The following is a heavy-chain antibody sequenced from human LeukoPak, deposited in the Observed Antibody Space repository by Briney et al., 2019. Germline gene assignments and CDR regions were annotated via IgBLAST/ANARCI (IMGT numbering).Heavy chain of an antibody. V-gene: IGHV3-21*01. CDR1: GFTFSSYS. D-gene: IGHD6-13*01. J-gene: IGHJ5*02. CDR3: ARDPRGHSSSWYWELDWFGP. CDR2: ISSSSSYI. Sequence: KSGGYLRLSCAASGFTFSSYSMNWVRQAPGKGLEWVSSISSSSSYIYYADSVKGRFTISSDNANNSLYLHMNSLRAEHTAVYYCARDPRGHSSSWYWELDWFGPWGQGTLVTVSS.